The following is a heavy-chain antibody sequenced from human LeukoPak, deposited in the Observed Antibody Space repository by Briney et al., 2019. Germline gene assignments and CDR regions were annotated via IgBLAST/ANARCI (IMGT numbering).Heavy chain of an antibody. Sequence: AGGSLRLSCAASGFMFSKYAMHWVRQAPGKGLECVAFIRHDGTKIDYADSVKGRFAISRDNSNNTLTLQMNSLRTDDTAVYYCLKKGQNEDYGKPDWGQGTLVTVSS. V-gene: IGHV3-30*02. CDR1: GFMFSKYA. D-gene: IGHD4-17*01. J-gene: IGHJ4*02. CDR3: LKKGQNEDYGKPD. CDR2: IRHDGTKI.